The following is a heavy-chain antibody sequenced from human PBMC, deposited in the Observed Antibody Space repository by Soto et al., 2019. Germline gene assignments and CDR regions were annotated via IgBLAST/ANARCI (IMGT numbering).Heavy chain of an antibody. Sequence: GGSLRLSCAASGFTFSSYVMSWVRQAPGKGLEWVSAISGSGGSTYYADSVKGRFTISRDNSKNTLYLQMNSLRAEDTAVYYCAKVPAPGDYGMDVWGQGTTVTVSS. V-gene: IGHV3-23*01. CDR2: ISGSGGST. CDR3: AKVPAPGDYGMDV. D-gene: IGHD2-2*01. J-gene: IGHJ6*02. CDR1: GFTFSSYV.